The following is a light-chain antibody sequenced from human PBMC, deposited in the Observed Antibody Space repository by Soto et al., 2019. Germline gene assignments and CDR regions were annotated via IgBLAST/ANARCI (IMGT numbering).Light chain of an antibody. Sequence: EIVLTQSPATLSLSPGERATLSCRASRSFASSYLAWYQHKPGQAPRLLIYAASSRATGIPDRFIGSGSGTDFTLTISRLEPEDFAVYYCQQYNRSPWTFGQGTKVDIK. CDR3: QQYNRSPWT. CDR1: RSFASSY. V-gene: IGKV3-20*01. CDR2: AAS. J-gene: IGKJ1*01.